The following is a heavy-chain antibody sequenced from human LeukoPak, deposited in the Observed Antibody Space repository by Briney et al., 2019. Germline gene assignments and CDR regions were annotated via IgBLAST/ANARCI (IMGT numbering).Heavy chain of an antibody. Sequence: GGSLRLSCAASGFTFSSYSMNWVRQAPGKGLEWVSSISSSSSYIYYADSVKGRFTISRDNAKNSLYLQMNSLRAEDTAVYYCAAEVVPADVDYWGQGALVTVSS. CDR1: GFTFSSYS. D-gene: IGHD2-2*01. CDR2: ISSSSSYI. J-gene: IGHJ4*02. CDR3: AAEVVPADVDY. V-gene: IGHV3-21*01.